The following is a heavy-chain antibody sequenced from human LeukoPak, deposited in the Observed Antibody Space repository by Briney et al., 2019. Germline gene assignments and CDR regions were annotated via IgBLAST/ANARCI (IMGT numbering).Heavy chain of an antibody. CDR1: GDSVSSNSAA. V-gene: IGHV6-1*01. CDR3: ARGSRFYYGSGSVNWFDP. D-gene: IGHD3-10*01. J-gene: IGHJ5*02. CDR2: TYYRSKWYN. Sequence: SQTLSLTCAISGDSVSSNSAAWNWIRQSPSGGLEWLGRTYYRSKWYNDYAVSVKSRITINPDTSKNQFSLQLNSVTPEDTAVYYCARGSRFYYGSGSVNWFDPWAREPWSPSPQ.